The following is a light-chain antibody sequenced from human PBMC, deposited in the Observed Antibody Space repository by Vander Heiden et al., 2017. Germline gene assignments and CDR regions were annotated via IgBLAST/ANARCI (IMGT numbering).Light chain of an antibody. CDR1: QSVSSN. Sequence: EIIMTQSPATLSLSPGERATLPCRASQSVSSNLAWYQQKPGQAPRLLIYGASTRATGFPARFSGSGSGTEFTLTISSLQSEDFAVFYCQQYNDWPRTFGQGTKVEIK. CDR2: GAS. V-gene: IGKV3-15*01. J-gene: IGKJ1*01. CDR3: QQYNDWPRT.